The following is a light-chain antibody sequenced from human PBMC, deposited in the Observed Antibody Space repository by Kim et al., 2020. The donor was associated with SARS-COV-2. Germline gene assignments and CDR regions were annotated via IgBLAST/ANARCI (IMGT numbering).Light chain of an antibody. J-gene: IGLJ2*01. V-gene: IGLV3-21*04. CDR3: QVWDSSSDHRVV. CDR2: YDS. Sequence: PGKTPRVSWGGNSIGRKSVHWYQQKSGQAPVLVTYYDSDRPSGIPERFSGSNSGNTATLTISRVEAGDEADYYCQVWDSSSDHRVVFGGGTQLTVL. CDR1: SIGRKS.